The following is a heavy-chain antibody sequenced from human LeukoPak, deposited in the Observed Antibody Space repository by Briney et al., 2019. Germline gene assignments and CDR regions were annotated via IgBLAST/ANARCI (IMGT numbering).Heavy chain of an antibody. CDR1: GFTFSSHW. CDR2: TNRDGRDT. J-gene: IGHJ4*02. Sequence: PGGSLRLSCAASGFTFSSHWMHWVRQAPGKGLMWVSRTNRDGRDTIYADSVRGRFTISRDNAENTLYLRMSSLRADDTAVYYCARDYHGSIDYWGQGTLVAVSS. V-gene: IGHV3-74*01. CDR3: ARDYHGSIDY. D-gene: IGHD3-10*01.